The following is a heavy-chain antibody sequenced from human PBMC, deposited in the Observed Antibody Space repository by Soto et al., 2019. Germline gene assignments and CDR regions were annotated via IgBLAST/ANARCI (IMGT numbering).Heavy chain of an antibody. Sequence: SETLSLTCTVSGGSISSGGYYWSWIRQHPGKGLEWIGYIYYSGSTYYNTSLKSRVTISVDTSKNQFSLKLISVTAADTAVYYCARAQGTYYDILTGYSITYNWFDPWGQGTLVTVSS. CDR1: GGSISSGGYY. D-gene: IGHD3-9*01. V-gene: IGHV4-31*03. CDR3: ARAQGTYYDILTGYSITYNWFDP. J-gene: IGHJ5*02. CDR2: IYYSGST.